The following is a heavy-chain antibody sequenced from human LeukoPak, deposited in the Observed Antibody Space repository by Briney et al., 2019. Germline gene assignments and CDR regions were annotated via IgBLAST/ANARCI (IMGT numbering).Heavy chain of an antibody. D-gene: IGHD6-19*01. CDR2: ISSSGGNT. J-gene: IGHJ4*02. CDR1: GFTFSSYA. Sequence: GGSLGLSCAASGFTFSSYAMSWVRQAPGKGLEWVSGISSSGGNTYYADSVKGRFTISRDNSRSTLYLQMNSLRAEDTAVYYCAKGTHSTGWTGFDYWGQGTLVTVSS. V-gene: IGHV3-23*01. CDR3: AKGTHSTGWTGFDY.